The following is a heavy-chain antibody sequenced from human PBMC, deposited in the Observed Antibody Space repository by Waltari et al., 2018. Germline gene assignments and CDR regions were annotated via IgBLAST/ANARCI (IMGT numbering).Heavy chain of an antibody. V-gene: IGHV4-30-2*01. CDR3: ARDKLGGGYNFYFDY. CDR2: IYHSGST. CDR1: GGSISSGGYS. D-gene: IGHD5-12*01. Sequence: QLQLQESGSGLVKPSQTLSLTCAVSGGSISSGGYSWSWIRQPPGKGLEWIGYIYHSGSTYYNPSLKSRVTISVDRSKNQFSLKLGSVTAADTAVYYCARDKLGGGYNFYFDYWGQGTLVTVSS. J-gene: IGHJ4*02.